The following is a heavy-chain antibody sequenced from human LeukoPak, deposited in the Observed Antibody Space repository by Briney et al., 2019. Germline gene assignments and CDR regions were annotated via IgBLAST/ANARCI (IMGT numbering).Heavy chain of an antibody. V-gene: IGHV3-21*01. CDR3: ARASVLYYYDSSGAFDI. CDR1: GFTFSSYS. D-gene: IGHD3-22*01. CDR2: ISSSSTYI. J-gene: IGHJ3*02. Sequence: GGSLRLSCAASGFTFSSYSMNWVRQAPGKGLEWVSSISSSSTYIYYADSVKGRFTISRDNAKNSLYLQMNSLRAEDTAVYYCARASVLYYYDSSGAFDIWGQGTMVTVSS.